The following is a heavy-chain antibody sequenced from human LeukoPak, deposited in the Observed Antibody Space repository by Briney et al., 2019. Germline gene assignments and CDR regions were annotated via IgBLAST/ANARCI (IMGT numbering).Heavy chain of an antibody. D-gene: IGHD2-2*02. J-gene: IGHJ6*02. CDR1: GFTFSDYT. V-gene: IGHV3-23*01. CDR3: ARDLLPMVPGYCSSTSCYTDRYYYGMDV. CDR2: ITSSGNTT. Sequence: GGSLRLSCAASGFTFSDYTMNWVRQAPGKGLEWVAGITSSGNTTYYADPVKGRFTISRDNSRNTLYLQMNSLRAEDTAVYYCARDLLPMVPGYCSSTSCYTDRYYYGMDVWGQGTTVTVSS.